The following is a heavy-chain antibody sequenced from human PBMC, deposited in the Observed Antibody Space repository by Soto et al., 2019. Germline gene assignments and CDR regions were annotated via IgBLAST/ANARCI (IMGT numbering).Heavy chain of an antibody. V-gene: IGHV4-61*01. CDR1: GASVRSGSYY. Sequence: QVQLQESGPGLVKPSETLSLTCTVSGASVRSGSYYWSWVRQPPGRGLEWIGYIYDTGTTNYNPSLTSRVTMSVDTSKNQFSLKLNSLTAADTAVYYCARVEDYGDYFDCWGQGTLVTVSS. J-gene: IGHJ4*02. CDR2: IYDTGTT. D-gene: IGHD4-17*01. CDR3: ARVEDYGDYFDC.